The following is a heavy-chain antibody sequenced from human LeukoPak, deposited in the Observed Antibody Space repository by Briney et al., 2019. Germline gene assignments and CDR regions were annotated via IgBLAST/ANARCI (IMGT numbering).Heavy chain of an antibody. CDR3: AGRATYSSGWYSLDY. D-gene: IGHD6-19*01. Sequence: GASVKVSCKASGGTFSSYAISWVRQAPGQGLEWMGGIIPIFGTANYAQKFQGRVTITTDESTSTAYTELSSLRSEDTAVYYCAGRATYSSGWYSLDYWGQGTLVTVSS. V-gene: IGHV1-69*05. J-gene: IGHJ4*02. CDR1: GGTFSSYA. CDR2: IIPIFGTA.